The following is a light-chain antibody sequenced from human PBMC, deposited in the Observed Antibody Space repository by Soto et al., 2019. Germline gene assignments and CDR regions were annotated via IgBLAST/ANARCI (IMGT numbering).Light chain of an antibody. CDR1: QSISRW. Sequence: DIKMTQAPSTLSASLGDRVSVTCRASQSISRWLAWYRQEPGEARNVPIYDTSSLESGVPSRFSCSESGTESPLTISSLQTADFATYYCQQCGSSSWTLGQGTKGYIK. J-gene: IGKJ1*01. CDR2: DTS. CDR3: QQCGSSSWT. V-gene: IGKV1-5*01.